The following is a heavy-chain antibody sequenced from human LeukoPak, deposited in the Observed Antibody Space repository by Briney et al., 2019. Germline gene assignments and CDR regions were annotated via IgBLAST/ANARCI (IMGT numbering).Heavy chain of an antibody. CDR2: IIPILGIA. CDR3: ARDSTWIQLSGPDDY. V-gene: IGHV1-69*04. D-gene: IGHD5-18*01. J-gene: IGHJ4*02. Sequence: SVKVSCKASGGTFSSYAISWVRQAPGQGLEWMGRIIPILGIANYAQKFQGRVTITADKSTSTAYMELRSLRSDDTAVYYCARDSTWIQLSGPDDYWGQGTLVTVSS. CDR1: GGTFSSYA.